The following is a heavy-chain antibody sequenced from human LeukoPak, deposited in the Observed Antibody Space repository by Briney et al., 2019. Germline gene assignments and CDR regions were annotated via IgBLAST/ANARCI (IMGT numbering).Heavy chain of an antibody. Sequence: PSETLSLTCTVSGGSISSYCWSWIRQPPGKGLEWIGEINHSGSTNYSPSLKSRVTISLDTSRNQFSLKLNSVTAADTAVYYCAKSNGYGLVDIWGQGTMVTVSS. CDR2: INHSGST. V-gene: IGHV4-34*01. J-gene: IGHJ3*02. D-gene: IGHD3-10*01. CDR3: AKSNGYGLVDI. CDR1: GGSISSYC.